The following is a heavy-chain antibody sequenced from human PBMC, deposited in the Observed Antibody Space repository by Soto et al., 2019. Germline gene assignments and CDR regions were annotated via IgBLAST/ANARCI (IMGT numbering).Heavy chain of an antibody. CDR1: GYTFTSYG. D-gene: IGHD3-16*01. J-gene: IGHJ4*02. CDR2: ISAYNGNT. Sequence: GASVKVSCKASGYTFTSYGISWVRQAPGQGLEWMGWISAYNGNTNYAQKLQGRVTMTKDTSTNTAYMGLSSLRSEDTAVYYCATLLAWGYFDYWGQGTLVTVSS. V-gene: IGHV1-18*01. CDR3: ATLLAWGYFDY.